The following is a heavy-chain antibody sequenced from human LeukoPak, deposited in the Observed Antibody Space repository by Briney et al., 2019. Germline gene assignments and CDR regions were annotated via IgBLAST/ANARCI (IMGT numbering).Heavy chain of an antibody. V-gene: IGHV4-4*02. CDR3: ASFPSRGCDWDY. Sequence: SETLSLTCAVSGGSISSSNWWSWVRQPPGKGLEWIGEIYHSGSTNYNPSLKSRVTISVDKSKNQFSLKLSSVTAADTAVYYCASFPSRGCDWDYWGQGTLVTVSS. J-gene: IGHJ4*02. D-gene: IGHD2-21*02. CDR1: GGSISSSNW. CDR2: IYHSGST.